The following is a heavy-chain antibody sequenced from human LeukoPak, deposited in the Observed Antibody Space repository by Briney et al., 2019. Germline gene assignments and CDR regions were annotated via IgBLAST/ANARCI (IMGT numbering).Heavy chain of an antibody. V-gene: IGHV3-74*01. CDR3: VREGYSGSLDY. D-gene: IGHD2-15*01. CDR1: GFTFSGYW. CDR2: VKGDGSST. J-gene: IGHJ4*02. Sequence: GGSLRLSCAASGFTFSGYWMHWVRQVPGKGLVWVSCVKGDGSSTTYADSVKGRFTISRDNAKNTLHLQMNSLRAEDTAIYYCVREGYSGSLDYWGQGTLATVSS.